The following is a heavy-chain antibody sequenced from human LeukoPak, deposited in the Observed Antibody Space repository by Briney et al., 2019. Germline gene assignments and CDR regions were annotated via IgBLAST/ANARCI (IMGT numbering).Heavy chain of an antibody. D-gene: IGHD3-10*01. CDR2: IKQDGSEI. V-gene: IGHV3-7*03. Sequence: PGGSLRLSCAASGFTLSNYWMTWVRQAPGKGLEWVATIKQDGSEIYYVDSVKGRFTISRDNAKKSLYLQMNSLRAEDTAVYYCARDKSAGADTGSSFYYWGQGALVTVSS. CDR1: GFTLSNYW. CDR3: ARDKSAGADTGSSFYY. J-gene: IGHJ4*02.